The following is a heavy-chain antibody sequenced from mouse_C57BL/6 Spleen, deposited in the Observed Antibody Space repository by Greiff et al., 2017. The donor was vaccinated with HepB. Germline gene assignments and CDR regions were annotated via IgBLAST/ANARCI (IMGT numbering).Heavy chain of an antibody. CDR3: IRGYYFDY. Sequence: EVQRVESGAELVRPGASVKLSCTASGFNIKDDYMHWVKQRPEQGLEWIGWIDPENGDTEYASKFQGKATITADTSSNTAYLQLSSLTSEDTAVYYCIRGYYFDYWGQGTTLTVSS. D-gene: IGHD3-1*01. CDR2: IDPENGDT. J-gene: IGHJ2*01. V-gene: IGHV14-4*01. CDR1: GFNIKDDY.